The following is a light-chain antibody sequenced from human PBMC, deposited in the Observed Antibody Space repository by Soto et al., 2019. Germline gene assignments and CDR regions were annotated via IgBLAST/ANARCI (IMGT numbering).Light chain of an antibody. CDR1: SSDVGNYNY. Sequence: QSVLTQPVSVSGSPGQTITISCTGTSSDVGNYNYVSWYQQHPGKAPKLMIYEVNNRPSGISNRFSGSKSGNTASLTISGLQAEDEADYYCSSYTSSSTLDVFGGGTKVTGL. CDR2: EVN. V-gene: IGLV2-14*01. CDR3: SSYTSSSTLDV. J-gene: IGLJ1*01.